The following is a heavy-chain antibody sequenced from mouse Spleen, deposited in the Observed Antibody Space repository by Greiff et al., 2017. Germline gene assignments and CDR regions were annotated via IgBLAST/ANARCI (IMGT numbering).Heavy chain of an antibody. V-gene: IGHV5-17*02. J-gene: IGHJ1*01. CDR3: ASSSLLRLGYWYFDV. Sequence: EVQVVESGGGLVQPGGSRKLSCAASGFTFCSFGMHWVRQAPEKGLEWVAYISSGSSTIYYADTVKGRFTISRDNPKNTLFLQMTSLRSEDTAMYYCASSSLLRLGYWYFDVWGAGTTVTVSS. D-gene: IGHD1-2*01. CDR2: ISSGSSTI. CDR1: GFTFCSFG.